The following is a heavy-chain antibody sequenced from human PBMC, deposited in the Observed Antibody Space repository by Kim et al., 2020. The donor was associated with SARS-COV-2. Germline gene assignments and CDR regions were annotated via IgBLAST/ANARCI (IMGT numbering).Heavy chain of an antibody. Sequence: NYRPAFQGHVTISADKSISTVYLQWSSLKASDTAMYYCAREVVTGTEFDYWGQGTLVTVSS. D-gene: IGHD2-21*02. J-gene: IGHJ4*02. CDR3: AREVVTGTEFDY. V-gene: IGHV5-10-1*01.